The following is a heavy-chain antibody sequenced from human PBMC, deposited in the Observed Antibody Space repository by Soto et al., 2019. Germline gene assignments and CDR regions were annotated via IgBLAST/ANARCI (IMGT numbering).Heavy chain of an antibody. J-gene: IGHJ5*02. CDR2: IYYSGST. V-gene: IGHV4-59*12. CDR1: GGSISSYY. Sequence: SETLSLTCTFSGGSISSYYWSWIRQPPGKGLEWIGYIYYSGSTNYNPSLKSRVTIPVDTSKNQFSLKLSSVTAADTAVYYCARVVLYYSSSSLLNWFDPWGQGTLVTVS. D-gene: IGHD6-6*01. CDR3: ARVVLYYSSSSLLNWFDP.